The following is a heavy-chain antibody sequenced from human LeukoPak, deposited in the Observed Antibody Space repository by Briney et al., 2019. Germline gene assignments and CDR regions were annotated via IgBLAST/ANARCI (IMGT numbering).Heavy chain of an antibody. CDR1: RGTFSSYA. V-gene: IGHV1-69*13. CDR3: ARSGRSPAFDI. D-gene: IGHD1-1*01. CDR2: IIPIFGTA. Sequence: VASVKVSCKASRGTFSSYAISWVRQAPGQGLEWMGGIIPIFGTANYAQKFQGRVTITADESTSTAYMELSSLRSEDTAVYYCARSGRSPAFDIWGQGTMVTVSS. J-gene: IGHJ3*02.